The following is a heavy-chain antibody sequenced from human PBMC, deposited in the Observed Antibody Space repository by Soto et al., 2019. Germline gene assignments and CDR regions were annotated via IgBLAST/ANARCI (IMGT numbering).Heavy chain of an antibody. V-gene: IGHV1-69*13. CDR1: GGTFSSYA. D-gene: IGHD3-22*01. CDR3: AFGAQLYYYDSSGYFGI. J-gene: IGHJ3*02. Sequence: SVKVSCKASGGTFSSYAISWVRQAPGQGLEWMGGIIPIFGTANYAQKFQGRVTITADESTSTAYMELSSLRSEDTAVYYCAFGAQLYYYDSSGYFGIWGQGTMVTVSS. CDR2: IIPIFGTA.